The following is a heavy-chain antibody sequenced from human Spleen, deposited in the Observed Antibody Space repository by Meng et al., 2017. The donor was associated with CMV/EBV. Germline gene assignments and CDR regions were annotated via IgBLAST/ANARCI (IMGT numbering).Heavy chain of an antibody. CDR2: ISPVIGET. J-gene: IGHJ4*02. D-gene: IGHD1-14*01. CDR3: AIGGSGRTTYYFHS. CDR1: GAAFTSES. Sequence: WGAAFTSESRSWGTQGPGKGIEWMGGISPVIGETSYEQNFRGRRTITADRSTTTAYMGLSGLKSDDSAVYYCAIGGSGRTTYYFHSWGQGTLVTVSS. V-gene: IGHV1-69*06.